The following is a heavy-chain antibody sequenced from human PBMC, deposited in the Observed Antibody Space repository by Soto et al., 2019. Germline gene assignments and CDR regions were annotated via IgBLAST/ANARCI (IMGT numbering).Heavy chain of an antibody. D-gene: IGHD3-10*01. CDR2: VNPNNGDT. J-gene: IGHJ4*02. CDR3: AKVSRKGSAIDFDY. Sequence: QVQLVQSGAELKKPGASVKVSCKASGYTFSNYDMNWVRQATGQGPEWIGWVNPNNGDTGYAQKFQGRVTLTTDISTTPAYMELTSLRSEDTAIYYCAKVSRKGSAIDFDYWGQGTLITVS. V-gene: IGHV1-8*01. CDR1: GYTFSNYD.